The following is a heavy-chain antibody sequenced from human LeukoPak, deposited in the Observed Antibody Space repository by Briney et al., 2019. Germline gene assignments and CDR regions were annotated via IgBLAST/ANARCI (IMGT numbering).Heavy chain of an antibody. Sequence: GGSLRLSCAASGFTFSSYAMSWVRQAPGKGLEWVSAISGSGGSTYYADSVKGRFTISRDNAKNSLYLQMNSLRAEDTAVYYCARTLSYYDSSGPTGYWGQGTLVTVSS. D-gene: IGHD3-22*01. CDR1: GFTFSSYA. CDR3: ARTLSYYDSSGPTGY. CDR2: ISGSGGST. J-gene: IGHJ4*02. V-gene: IGHV3-23*01.